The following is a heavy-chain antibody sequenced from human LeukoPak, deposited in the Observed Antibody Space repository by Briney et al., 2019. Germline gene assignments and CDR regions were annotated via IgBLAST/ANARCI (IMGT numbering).Heavy chain of an antibody. V-gene: IGHV3-23*01. CDR2: ISGSGGGST. D-gene: IGHD3-22*01. CDR3: AFTNYYDSSGYYAPRLDY. CDR1: GFTVSSNY. J-gene: IGHJ4*02. Sequence: GGSLRLSCAASGFTVSSNYMSWVRQAPGKGLEWVSGISGSGGGSTYYADSVKGRFTISRDNSKNTLYLQMNSLRAEDTAVYYCAFTNYYDSSGYYAPRLDYWGQGTLVTVSS.